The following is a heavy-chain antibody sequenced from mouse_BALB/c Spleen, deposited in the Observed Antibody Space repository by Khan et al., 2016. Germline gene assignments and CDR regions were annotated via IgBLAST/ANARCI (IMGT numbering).Heavy chain of an antibody. CDR2: IFPGSDDT. CDR3: AVYDY. CDR1: GYSFAHYY. J-gene: IGHJ2*01. V-gene: IGHV1-66*01. Sequence: QVRLQQSGPELVKPGASVKMSCKASGYSFAHYYIHWVKQRPGQGLEWIGWIFPGSDDTKYNEKFKGKATLTTDKSSSTAYMQLSSLTSEDSGVYFCAVYDYWGQGTTLTVSS.